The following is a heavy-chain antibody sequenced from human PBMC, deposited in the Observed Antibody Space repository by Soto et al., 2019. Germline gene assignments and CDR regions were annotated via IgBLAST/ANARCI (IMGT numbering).Heavy chain of an antibody. V-gene: IGHV2-5*02. CDR2: IYWDDDK. J-gene: IGHJ4*02. CDR1: GFSLSTSGGG. D-gene: IGHD5-18*01. CDR3: AHLPWKQLWPRAPVVY. Sequence: ESGPTLVNPTQTLTLTCTFSGFSLSTSGGGVGWIRQPPGKALEWLGIIYWDDDKRYSPSLKSRVTITKDTFKNQLVLTMTNMDPVDTATYYCAHLPWKQLWPRAPVVYWGQGTPVTVSS.